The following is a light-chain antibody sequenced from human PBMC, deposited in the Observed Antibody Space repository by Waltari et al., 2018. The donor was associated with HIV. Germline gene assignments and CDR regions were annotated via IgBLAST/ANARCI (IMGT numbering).Light chain of an antibody. CDR2: EDN. Sequence: NFMLTQPHSVSESPGKTVTISCTGSSGSIATNYVQWYQQRPGSAPTTVIYEDNQRPSGVPDRFSGSIDSSSNSASLTISGLKTEDEADYYCAAWDDGLSGVVFGGGTKLTVL. CDR1: SGSIATNY. CDR3: AAWDDGLSGVV. V-gene: IGLV6-57*02. J-gene: IGLJ2*01.